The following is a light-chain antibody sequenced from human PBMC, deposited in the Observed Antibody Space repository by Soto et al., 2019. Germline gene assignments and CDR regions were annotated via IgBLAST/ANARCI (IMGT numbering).Light chain of an antibody. CDR2: TES. CDR1: PTISSY. V-gene: IGKV1-39*01. CDR3: QQSSNIPYT. Sequence: DIQMTQSPSSLSASVGDRVTITCRASPTISSYLNWFQQNPGKAPKLLSYTESSLQSGVPSRFMGIESRTEFTPTISSLPPEDFATYYCQQSSNIPYTFGQGTKLEIK. J-gene: IGKJ2*01.